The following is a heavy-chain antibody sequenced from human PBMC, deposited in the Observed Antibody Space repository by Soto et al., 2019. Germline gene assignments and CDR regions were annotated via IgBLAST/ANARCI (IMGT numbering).Heavy chain of an antibody. CDR3: AAGEASSRNLAPYYLDF. D-gene: IGHD6-13*01. CDR1: GGSMRNYF. Sequence: SETLSLTCTVSGGSMRNYFWTWIRQPPGKGLEWIGYIHYSGTTSFFPSYNPPLRSRVTISEDTSKNQFSLKLLSVTTADTAVYFCAAGEASSRNLAPYYLDFWGQGTLVTVSS. J-gene: IGHJ4*02. V-gene: IGHV4-59*01. CDR2: IHYSGTT.